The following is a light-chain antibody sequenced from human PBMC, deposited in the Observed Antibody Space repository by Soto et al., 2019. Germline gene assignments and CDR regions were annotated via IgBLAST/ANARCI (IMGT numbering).Light chain of an antibody. J-gene: IGKJ2*01. CDR2: KVS. CDR1: QSLVHSDGNSY. V-gene: IGKV2-30*02. Sequence: DVVLTQSPLSLPVTLGQPASVSCRSTQSLVHSDGNSYLSWFQQRPGQSPRRLIYKVSNRDSGVPDRFSGSGSDTDFSLKTRRVEAEDGGVYYCMQGRRWRYTFGQGTQREI. CDR3: MQGRRWRYT.